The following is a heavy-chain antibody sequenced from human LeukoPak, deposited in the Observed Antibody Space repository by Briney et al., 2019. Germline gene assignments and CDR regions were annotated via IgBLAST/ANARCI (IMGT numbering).Heavy chain of an antibody. J-gene: IGHJ5*02. CDR2: FDPEDGET. CDR3: ETPITMVRGVGYWFDP. D-gene: IGHD3-10*01. V-gene: IGHV1-24*01. Sequence: ASVNDSCMVSGYTLTELSMHWVRQAPGKGLEWMGGFDPEDGETIYAQKFQGRVTMTEDTSTDTAYMELSSMRSEDTAVYYCETPITMVRGVGYWFDPWGQGTLVTVSS. CDR1: GYTLTELS.